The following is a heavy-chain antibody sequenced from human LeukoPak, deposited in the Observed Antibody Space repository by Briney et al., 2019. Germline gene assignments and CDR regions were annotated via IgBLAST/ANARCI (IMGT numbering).Heavy chain of an antibody. CDR3: ASNQQHRSMVRGVSSDC. CDR2: ISSSGTTI. CDR1: GFPLSDYY. V-gene: IGHV3-11*04. Sequence: GGSLRLSCAPSGFPLSDYYMSWLRQAPGKGLEWVSYISSSGTTIYYADSVKGRFTISRDNAKNSLYLQMNILRAEDTAVYYCASNQQHRSMVRGVSSDCWGQGTLVTVSS. J-gene: IGHJ4*02. D-gene: IGHD3-10*01.